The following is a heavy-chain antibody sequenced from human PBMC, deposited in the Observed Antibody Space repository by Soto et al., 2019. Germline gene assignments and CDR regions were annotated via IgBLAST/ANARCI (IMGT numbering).Heavy chain of an antibody. V-gene: IGHV5-10-1*01. CDR3: PKTYYYDSSGYHFDY. CDR1: GYSFTSYW. J-gene: IGHJ4*02. D-gene: IGHD3-22*01. Sequence: PGESLKISCKGSGYSFTSYWISWVRQMPGKGLEWMGRIDPSDSYTNYSPSFQGHVTISADKSISTAYLQWSSLKASDTAMYYCPKTYYYDSSGYHFDYWGQATLVTVSS. CDR2: IDPSDSYT.